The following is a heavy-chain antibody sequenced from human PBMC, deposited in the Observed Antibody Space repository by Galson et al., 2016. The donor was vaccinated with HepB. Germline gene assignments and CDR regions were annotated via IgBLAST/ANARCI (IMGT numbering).Heavy chain of an antibody. D-gene: IGHD1-1*01. CDR3: AKAFTTADNFYLYGMDV. CDR2: ISGPGHSK. CDR1: GFTFSNYV. V-gene: IGHV3-23*01. J-gene: IGHJ6*04. Sequence: SLRLSCAASGFTFSNYVMNWVRQSPGKGLEWVSRISGPGHSKDYADSVHGRFTISRDNSKNTLYLLIDSLGSDDTAVYYCAKAFTTADNFYLYGMDVWGKGTTVTVAS.